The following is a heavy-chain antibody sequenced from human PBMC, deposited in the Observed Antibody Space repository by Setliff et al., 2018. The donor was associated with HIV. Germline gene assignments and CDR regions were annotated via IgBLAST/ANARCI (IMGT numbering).Heavy chain of an antibody. V-gene: IGHV1-24*01. J-gene: IGHJ3*02. CDR3: ATSGFYDILTGPTPGVFDI. CDR2: FDPEDGET. D-gene: IGHD3-9*01. Sequence: GASVKVSCKVSGDTLTELSIHWVRQAPGKGLEWMGGFDPEDGETVYAQKFQGRVTMTEDTSADTAYMELSSLISEDTAMYYCATSGFYDILTGPTPGVFDIWGQGTMVTVSS. CDR1: GDTLTELS.